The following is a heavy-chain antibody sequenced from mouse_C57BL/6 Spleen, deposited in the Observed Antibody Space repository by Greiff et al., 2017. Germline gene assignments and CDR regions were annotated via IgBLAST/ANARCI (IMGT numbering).Heavy chain of an antibody. Sequence: QVQLKQPGAELVMPGASVKLSCKASGYTFTSYWMHWVKQRPGQGLEWIGEIDPSDSYTNYNQKFKGKSTLTVDKSSSTAYMQLSSLTSEDSAVYYCARPDDYDGAWFAYWGQGTLVTVSA. CDR3: ARPDDYDGAWFAY. CDR2: IDPSDSYT. J-gene: IGHJ3*01. V-gene: IGHV1-69*01. D-gene: IGHD2-4*01. CDR1: GYTFTSYW.